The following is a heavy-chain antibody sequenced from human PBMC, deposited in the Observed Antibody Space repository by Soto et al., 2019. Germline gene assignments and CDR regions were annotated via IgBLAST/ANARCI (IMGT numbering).Heavy chain of an antibody. D-gene: IGHD3-10*01. V-gene: IGHV4-59*01. CDR2: IYYSGST. CDR1: GGSISSYY. Sequence: QVQLQESGPGLVKPSETLSLTCTVSGGSISSYYWSWIRQPPGKGLEWIGYIYYSGSTNYNPSLKSRVTISVDTSKNQFSLKLSSVTAADTAVYYCASDPSMAGFSHGMDVWGQGTTVTVSS. J-gene: IGHJ6*02. CDR3: ASDPSMAGFSHGMDV.